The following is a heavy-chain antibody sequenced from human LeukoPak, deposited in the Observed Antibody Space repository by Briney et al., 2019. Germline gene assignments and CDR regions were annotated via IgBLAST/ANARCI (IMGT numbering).Heavy chain of an antibody. D-gene: IGHD5-18*01. V-gene: IGHV1-2*02. CDR2: TNPHSGDT. CDR3: ARSGGHSFGLMDS. CDR1: GYTFNDYY. Sequence: ASVKFSCKASGYTFNDYYMHWVRRAPGQAFEWMGWTNPHSGDTKFAQKFHGRVTMTRDTSISTAYMELSNLKSDDTATYYCARSGGHSFGLMDSWGQGTLVTVSS. J-gene: IGHJ4*02.